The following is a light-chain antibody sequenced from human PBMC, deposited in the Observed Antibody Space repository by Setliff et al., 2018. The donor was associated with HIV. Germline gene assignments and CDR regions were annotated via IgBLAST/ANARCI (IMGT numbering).Light chain of an antibody. CDR1: SGDVGRYNL. V-gene: IGLV2-23*01. J-gene: IGLJ1*01. CDR3: CSNTGSNTYV. CDR2: QAS. Sequence: QSASVSGSPGQSITISCTGTSGDVGRYNLVSWYQQQPGKPPKLMIYQASKRPSGVSNRFSGSKSGNTASLTISGLQAEDEADYYCCSNTGSNTYVFGTGTKV.